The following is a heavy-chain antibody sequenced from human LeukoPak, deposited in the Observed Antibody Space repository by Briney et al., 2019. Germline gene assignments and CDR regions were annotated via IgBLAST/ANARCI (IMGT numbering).Heavy chain of an antibody. CDR1: SGSFSGYY. D-gene: IGHD5-18*01. V-gene: IGHV4-34*01. J-gene: IGHJ3*02. Sequence: PSETLSLTCAVYSGSFSGYYWSWIRQPPGKGLEWIGEINHSGSTNYNPSLKSRVTISVDTSKNQFSLKLSSVTAADTAVYYCAIWSYGYFGAFDIWGQGTMVTVSS. CDR3: AIWSYGYFGAFDI. CDR2: INHSGST.